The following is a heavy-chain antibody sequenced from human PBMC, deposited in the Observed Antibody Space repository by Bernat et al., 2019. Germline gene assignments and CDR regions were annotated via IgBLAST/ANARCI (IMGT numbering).Heavy chain of an antibody. CDR1: GGSISSSSYY. CDR3: GRHEESRSVLRFVEWSTFDY. J-gene: IGHJ4*02. CDR2: IDYSGST. Sequence: QLQLQESGPGLVKPSETLSLTCTVSGGSISSSSYYWGWIRQPPGKGLAWSGSIDYSGSTYYNPSLKSRVTISVDTSKNRFSLKVSDMTAADPAVYYCGRHEESRSVLRFVEWSTFDYWGQGTLVTVSS. D-gene: IGHD3-3*01. V-gene: IGHV4-39*01.